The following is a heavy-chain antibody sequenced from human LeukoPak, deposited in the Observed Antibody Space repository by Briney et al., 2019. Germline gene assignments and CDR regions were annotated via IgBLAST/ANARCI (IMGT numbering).Heavy chain of an antibody. D-gene: IGHD3-10*01. CDR1: GFTFSSYA. CDR2: ISGSGGST. J-gene: IGHJ4*02. CDR3: AKDYLDGSGSYYSIGFDY. Sequence: GGSLRLSCAPSGFTFSSYAMSWVRQAPGKGLEWVSAISGSGGSTYYADSVRGRFTISRDNSKNTLYLQMNSLRAEDTAVYYCAKDYLDGSGSYYSIGFDYGGQGPLVTVSS. V-gene: IGHV3-23*01.